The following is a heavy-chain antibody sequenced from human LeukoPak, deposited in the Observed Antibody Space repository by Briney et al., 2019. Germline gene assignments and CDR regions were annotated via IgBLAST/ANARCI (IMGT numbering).Heavy chain of an antibody. CDR1: GDSVSSNSAA. CDR2: TYYSSKWYN. D-gene: IGHD6-13*01. V-gene: IGHV6-1*01. Sequence: SQTLSLTCAISGDSVSSNSAAWNWIRQSPSRGLEWLGRTYYSSKWYNDYAVSVKSRITINPDTSKNQFSLQLNSVTPEDTAVYYCARNGALGAAAVRSDWFDPWGQGTLVTVSS. CDR3: ARNGALGAAAVRSDWFDP. J-gene: IGHJ5*02.